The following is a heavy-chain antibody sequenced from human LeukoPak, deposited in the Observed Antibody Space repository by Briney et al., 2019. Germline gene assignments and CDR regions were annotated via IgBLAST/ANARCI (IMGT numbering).Heavy chain of an antibody. D-gene: IGHD3-10*01. J-gene: IGHJ4*02. CDR3: ARGWFGELLLDY. CDR2: INPNSGGT. V-gene: IGHV1-2*02. CDR1: GYTFTGYY. Sequence: ASVKVSCKASGYTFTGYYIHWVRQAPGQGLEWMAWINPNSGGTNYAQKFQGRVTMTRDTSISTAYMELSRLRSDDTAVYDCARGWFGELLLDYWGQGTLVTVSS.